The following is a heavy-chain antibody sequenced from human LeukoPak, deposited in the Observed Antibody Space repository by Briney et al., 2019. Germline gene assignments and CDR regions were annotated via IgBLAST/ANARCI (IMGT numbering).Heavy chain of an antibody. CDR1: GFRFSNYG. CDR3: ARVLSGRGSLYSYYYYMDV. Sequence: GGSLRLSCAASGFRFSNYGMSWVRQAPGKGLEWVSVIYSGGRTYYGDSVKGRFTFSRDNSKNTLYLQMNSLRAEDTAVYYCARVLSGRGSLYSYYYYMDVWGKGTTVTISS. J-gene: IGHJ6*03. CDR2: IYSGGRT. D-gene: IGHD3-10*01. V-gene: IGHV3-53*01.